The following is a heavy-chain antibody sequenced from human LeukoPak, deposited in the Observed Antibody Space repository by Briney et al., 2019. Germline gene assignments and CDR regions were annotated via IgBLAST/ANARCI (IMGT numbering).Heavy chain of an antibody. CDR3: ARDNPFGGY. J-gene: IGHJ4*02. Sequence: GGSLRLSCAASGFTFSTYWMSWVRQAPGKGLEWVANIKQDGGEKNYVDSVKGRFTISRDNAKNSLYLQMNSLRAEDTALYYCARDNPFGGYWGQGTLVTVSS. V-gene: IGHV3-7*03. D-gene: IGHD3-16*01. CDR2: IKQDGGEK. CDR1: GFTFSTYW.